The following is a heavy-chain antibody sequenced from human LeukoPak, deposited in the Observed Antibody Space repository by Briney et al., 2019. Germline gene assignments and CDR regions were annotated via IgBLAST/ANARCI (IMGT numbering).Heavy chain of an antibody. J-gene: IGHJ6*02. D-gene: IGHD6-19*01. Sequence: ASVKVSCKASGGTFSSYAISWVRQAPGQGLEWMGGIIPIFGTANYAQKFQGRVTITADESTSTAYIELSSLRSEDTAVYYCARVRSSGWRYYYGMDVWGQGTTVTVSS. CDR2: IIPIFGTA. CDR1: GGTFSSYA. CDR3: ARVRSSGWRYYYGMDV. V-gene: IGHV1-69*13.